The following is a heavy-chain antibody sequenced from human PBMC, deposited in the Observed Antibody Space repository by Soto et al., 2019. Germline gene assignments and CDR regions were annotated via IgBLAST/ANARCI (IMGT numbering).Heavy chain of an antibody. V-gene: IGHV3-23*01. CDR2: TGLNGRTT. Sequence: GSLRLSCAASGFPFSMSAMTWVRQAPGKGLEWVSTTGLNGRTTYYADSVKGRFTASRDNTKNTLDLQMASLRAEDTAVYYCATVHSTSRSFDYWGQGTLVTVSS. CDR3: ATVHSTSRSFDY. D-gene: IGHD6-6*01. J-gene: IGHJ4*02. CDR1: GFPFSMSA.